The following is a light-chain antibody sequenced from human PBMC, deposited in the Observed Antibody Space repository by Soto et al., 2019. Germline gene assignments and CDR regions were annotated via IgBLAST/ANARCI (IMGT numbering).Light chain of an antibody. J-gene: IGKJ1*01. CDR1: QSVSSTY. V-gene: IGKV3-20*01. Sequence: EIVLTQSPGTLSLSPGERATLSCRASQSVSSTYLAWYQQKPGQPPRLLIYAASRRATGIPDTFSGSGSGTDFTLTITRLEPEDFALYYCQQYGQSPRTFGQGTKVDIK. CDR3: QQYGQSPRT. CDR2: AAS.